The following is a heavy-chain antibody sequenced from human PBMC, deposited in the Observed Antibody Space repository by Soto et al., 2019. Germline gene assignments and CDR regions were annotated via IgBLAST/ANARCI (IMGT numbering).Heavy chain of an antibody. J-gene: IGHJ6*02. V-gene: IGHV1-24*01. CDR1: GYTLTELS. CDR2: FDPEDGET. Sequence: ASVKVSCKVSGYTLTELSMHWVRQAPGKGLEWMGGFDPEDGETIYAQKFQGRVTMTEDTSTDTAYMELSSLRSEDTAVYYCATPSPIPDGPLEDYYGMDVWGQGTTVTVSS. CDR3: ATPSPIPDGPLEDYYGMDV. D-gene: IGHD2-2*02.